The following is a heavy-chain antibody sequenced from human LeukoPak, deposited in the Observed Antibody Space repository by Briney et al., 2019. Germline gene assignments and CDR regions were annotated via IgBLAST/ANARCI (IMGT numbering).Heavy chain of an antibody. CDR3: AKDDTVTTLSY. Sequence: GGSLRLSCAASGFTFSSYAMSWVRQAPGKGLEWVSAISGSGASTYYADSVKGRFTISRDNSKNTLYLQMNSLRAEDTAVYYCAKDDTVTTLSYWGQGTLVTVSS. CDR2: ISGSGAST. D-gene: IGHD4-17*01. CDR1: GFTFSSYA. J-gene: IGHJ4*02. V-gene: IGHV3-23*01.